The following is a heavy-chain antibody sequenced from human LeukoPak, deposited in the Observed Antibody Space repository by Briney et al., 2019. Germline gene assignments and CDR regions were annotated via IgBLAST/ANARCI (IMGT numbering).Heavy chain of an antibody. CDR3: ARLIRITMVRGVNSSYYFDY. CDR2: IYPGDSDT. CDR1: GYSFTSYW. V-gene: IGHV5-51*01. D-gene: IGHD3-10*01. J-gene: IGHJ4*02. Sequence: GESLKISCKGSGYSFTSYWIGWVRQMPGKGLEWMGIIYPGDSDTRYSPSFQGQVTISADKSISTAYLQWSSLKASDTAMYYCARLIRITMVRGVNSSYYFDYWGPGTLVTVSS.